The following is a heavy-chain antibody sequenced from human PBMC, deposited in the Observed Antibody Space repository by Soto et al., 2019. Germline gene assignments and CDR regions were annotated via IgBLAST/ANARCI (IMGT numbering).Heavy chain of an antibody. CDR2: IYRSGTT. CDR3: ARVQMATIYFDY. CDR1: GDSINTYY. V-gene: IGHV4-59*01. Sequence: SETLSLTCTVSGDSINTYYWSWIRQPPGKGLEWIGHIYRSGTTRYNPSVESRVTISVDTSKSQFSLELSSVTAADTAVYYCARVQMATIYFDYWGQGILVTVSS. D-gene: IGHD5-12*01. J-gene: IGHJ4*02.